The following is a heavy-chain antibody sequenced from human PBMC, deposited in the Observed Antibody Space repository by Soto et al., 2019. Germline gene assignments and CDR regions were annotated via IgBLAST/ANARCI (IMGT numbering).Heavy chain of an antibody. CDR2: ISGSGGST. J-gene: IGHJ4*02. CDR3: AKRHYDSSGYGGIYFDY. V-gene: IGHV3-23*01. Sequence: EVQLLESGGGLVQPGGSLRLSCEASGFTFSSYAMSWVRQAPGKGLEWVSAISGSGGSTYYADSVKGRFTISRDNSKNTLYLQMNSLRAEDTAVYYCAKRHYDSSGYGGIYFDYWGQGTLVTVSS. D-gene: IGHD3-22*01. CDR1: GFTFSSYA.